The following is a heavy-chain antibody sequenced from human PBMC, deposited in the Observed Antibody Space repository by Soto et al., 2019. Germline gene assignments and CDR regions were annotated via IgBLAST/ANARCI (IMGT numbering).Heavy chain of an antibody. V-gene: IGHV3-23*01. CDR1: GFTFTSYA. J-gene: IGHJ5*02. CDR2: ITSSGAST. CDR3: ARAYYDTAGYSLDP. D-gene: IGHD3-22*01. Sequence: GGSLRLSCAASGFTFTSYAMSWVRQAPGKGLEWVSSITSSGASTYYADSVKGRFTISRDNAKNTLYLQMNSLRAEDTAVYYCARAYYDTAGYSLDPWGQGALVTVSS.